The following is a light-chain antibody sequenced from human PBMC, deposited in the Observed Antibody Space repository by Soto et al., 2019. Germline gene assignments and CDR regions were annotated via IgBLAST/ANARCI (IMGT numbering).Light chain of an antibody. Sequence: EIVLTQSPATLSLSPGERATLSCRASQSVSSYLAWYQQKPGQAPRLLIYDASNRATGIPARFSGSGSGTDFTLTISRLEPEDFAVYYCQQRSRTFGQGTKVEI. J-gene: IGKJ1*01. CDR2: DAS. CDR1: QSVSSY. CDR3: QQRSRT. V-gene: IGKV3-11*01.